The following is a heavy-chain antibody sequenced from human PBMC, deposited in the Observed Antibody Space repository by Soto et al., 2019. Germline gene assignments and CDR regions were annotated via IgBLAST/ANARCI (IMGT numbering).Heavy chain of an antibody. V-gene: IGHV3-23*01. Sequence: HPGGSLRLSCAASGFSFSTHAMSWVRQAPGKGLEWVSGFSSNGGSTYYADSVKGRFTISRDNSKNMLYLQMNSLRADDTAVYYCAKEGGGGASAFDFWGQGTLVTVSS. CDR2: FSSNGGST. D-gene: IGHD1-26*01. CDR1: GFSFSTHA. CDR3: AKEGGGGASAFDF. J-gene: IGHJ4*02.